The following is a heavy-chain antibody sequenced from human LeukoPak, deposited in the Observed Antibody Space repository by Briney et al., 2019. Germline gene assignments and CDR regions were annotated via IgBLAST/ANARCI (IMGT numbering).Heavy chain of an antibody. Sequence: SGGSLRHSCSDSGFTFSRYWMHWVRQAPRKGLAWVARINPGGTATTYADSAKGRFTISRDNAENTLYLQIDRLRAEEPAGYYCTRDTFVPNDYWGQGTLVTVSS. D-gene: IGHD6-6*01. V-gene: IGHV3-74*01. CDR3: TRDTFVPNDY. CDR1: GFTFSRYW. CDR2: INPGGTAT. J-gene: IGHJ4*02.